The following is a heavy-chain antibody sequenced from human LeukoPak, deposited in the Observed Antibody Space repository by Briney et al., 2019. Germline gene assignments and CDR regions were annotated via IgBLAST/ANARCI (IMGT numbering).Heavy chain of an antibody. Sequence: ASVKVSCKVSGYTLTELSMHWVRQAPGKGREWMGGFDPEDGETIYAQKFQGRVTMTEDPSTDTAYMELSSLRSEDTAVYYCATDLPDQGSGYCPSRRLYYYYGMDVWGQGTTVTVSS. D-gene: IGHD3-22*01. J-gene: IGHJ6*02. CDR1: GYTLTELS. CDR2: FDPEDGET. CDR3: ATDLPDQGSGYCPSRRLYYYYGMDV. V-gene: IGHV1-24*01.